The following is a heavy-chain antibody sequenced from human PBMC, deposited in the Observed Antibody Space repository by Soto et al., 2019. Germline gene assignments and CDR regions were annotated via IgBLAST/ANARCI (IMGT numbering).Heavy chain of an antibody. CDR3: ARGETYYYYGMDV. V-gene: IGHV3-13*01. J-gene: IGHJ6*02. Sequence: EVQLVESGGGLVQPGGSLRLSCAASGFTFSSYDMHWVRQATGKGLEWVSAIGTAGDTYYPGSVKGRFTISRENAKNPLYLQMNSLRAEDTAVYYCARGETYYYYGMDVWGQGTTVTVSS. CDR1: GFTFSSYD. D-gene: IGHD1-26*01. CDR2: IGTAGDT.